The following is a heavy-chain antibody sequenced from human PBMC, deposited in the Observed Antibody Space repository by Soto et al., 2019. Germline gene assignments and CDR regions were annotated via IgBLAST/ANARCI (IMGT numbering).Heavy chain of an antibody. CDR3: ARGSGDYGDYESPSAALVDY. V-gene: IGHV3-48*03. J-gene: IGHJ4*02. CDR1: GFTFSSYE. D-gene: IGHD4-17*01. CDR2: ISSSGSTI. Sequence: QPGGSLRLSCAASGFTFSSYEMNWVRQAPGKGLEWVSYISSSGSTIYYADSVKGRFTISRDNAKNSLYLQMNSLRAEDTAVYYCARGSGDYGDYESPSAALVDYWGQGTLVTVSS.